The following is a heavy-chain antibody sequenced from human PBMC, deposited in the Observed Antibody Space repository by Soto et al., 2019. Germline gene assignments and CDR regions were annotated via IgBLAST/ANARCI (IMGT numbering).Heavy chain of an antibody. D-gene: IGHD3-3*01. CDR1: GYTFTSYG. CDR3: ARDSYSRYYDFWSGSVNYNGFYP. Sequence: ASVKVSCKASGYTFTSYGISWVRQAPGQGLEWMGWISAYNGNTNYAQKLQGRVTMTTDTSTSTAYMELRSLRSDDTAVYYCARDSYSRYYDFWSGSVNYNGFYPWGQGALVTVSS. V-gene: IGHV1-18*01. CDR2: ISAYNGNT. J-gene: IGHJ5*02.